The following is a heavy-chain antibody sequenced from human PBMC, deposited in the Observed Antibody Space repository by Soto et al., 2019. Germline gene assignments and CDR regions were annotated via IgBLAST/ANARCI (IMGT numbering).Heavy chain of an antibody. Sequence: SETLSLTCTVSGGSISSSSYYWGWIRQPPGKGLEWIGSIYYSGSTYYNPSLKSRVTISVDTSKNQFSLKLSSVTAADTAVYYCASLASGALYYFDYWGQGTLVTVSS. V-gene: IGHV4-39*01. CDR2: IYYSGST. D-gene: IGHD3-10*01. J-gene: IGHJ4*02. CDR3: ASLASGALYYFDY. CDR1: GGSISSSSYY.